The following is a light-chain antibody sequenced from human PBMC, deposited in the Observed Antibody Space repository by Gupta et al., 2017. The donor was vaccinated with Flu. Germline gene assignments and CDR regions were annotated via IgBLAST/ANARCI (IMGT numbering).Light chain of an antibody. CDR3: QQYDNPLYS. J-gene: IGKJ2*01. V-gene: IGKV1-33*01. Sequence: DIQMPQSPSSLSASVGDRVTITCQASQDIKNSLNWYQQKPGKAPKLLIYDASKLERGVPSRFSGRGSGTDFSFTISTLQPEDVATYFCQQYDNPLYSFGQGTKLEIK. CDR2: DAS. CDR1: QDIKNS.